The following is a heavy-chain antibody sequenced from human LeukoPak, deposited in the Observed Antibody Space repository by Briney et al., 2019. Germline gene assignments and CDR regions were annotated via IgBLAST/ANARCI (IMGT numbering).Heavy chain of an antibody. V-gene: IGHV2-5*02. J-gene: IGHJ4*02. CDR3: AHKRWFGEFPPSYYFDY. CDR1: GFSLSTSGVG. CDR2: IYWDDDK. Sequence: SGPTLVKPTQTLTLTCTFSGFSLSTSGVGVGWIRQPPGKALEWLALIYWDDDKRYSPSLKSRLTITKDTSKNQVVLTMTNMDPVDTATYYCAHKRWFGEFPPSYYFDYWGQGTLVTVSS. D-gene: IGHD3-10*01.